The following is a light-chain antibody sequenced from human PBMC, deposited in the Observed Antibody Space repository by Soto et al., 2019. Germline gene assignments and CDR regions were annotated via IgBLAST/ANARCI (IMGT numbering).Light chain of an antibody. CDR2: AAS. CDR1: QGISNY. CDR3: QQYNNWPPGCT. Sequence: DIHMTQSPSCLSGSVEDIVTFTCPAIQGISNYLAWYQQKPGKVPKLLIYAASTLQSGVPSRFSGSGSETEFTLTISSLQSEDFGVYYCQQYNNWPPGCTFGQGTKVDI. J-gene: IGKJ2*02. V-gene: IGKV1-27*01.